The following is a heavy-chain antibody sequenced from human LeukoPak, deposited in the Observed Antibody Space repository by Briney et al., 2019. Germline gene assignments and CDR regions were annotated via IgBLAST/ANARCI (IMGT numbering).Heavy chain of an antibody. D-gene: IGHD1-26*01. CDR3: ARVVVGATDSMDV. CDR1: GFTFSSYS. V-gene: IGHV3-48*01. CDR2: ISSSSSTI. J-gene: IGHJ6*03. Sequence: GGSLRLSCAASGFTFSSYSMNWVRQAPGKGLEWVSYISSSSSTIYYADPVKGRFTISRDNAKNSLYLQMNSLRAEDTAVYYCARVVVGATDSMDVWGKGTTVTVSS.